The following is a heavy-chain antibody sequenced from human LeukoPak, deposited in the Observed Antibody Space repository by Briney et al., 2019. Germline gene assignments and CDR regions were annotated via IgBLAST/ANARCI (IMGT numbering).Heavy chain of an antibody. D-gene: IGHD3-22*01. CDR2: IYSGGST. Sequence: GESLQISCAASGFTVSSNYMSWVRQAPGKGLEGVSVIYSGGSTYYADSVKGRFTISRDNSKNTLYLQMNSLRAEDTAVYYCVSSGYYYGENFDYWGQGTLVTVSS. V-gene: IGHV3-66*02. CDR1: GFTVSSNY. J-gene: IGHJ4*02. CDR3: VSSGYYYGENFDY.